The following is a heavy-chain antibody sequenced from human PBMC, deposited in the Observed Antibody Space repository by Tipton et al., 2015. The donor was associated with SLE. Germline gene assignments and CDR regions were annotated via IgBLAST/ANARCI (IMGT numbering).Heavy chain of an antibody. Sequence: TLSLTCTVSGGSISSYYWSWIRQPPGKGLEWIGYIYYSGSTNYNPSLKSRVTISVDTSKNQFSLKLSSVTAADTAVYYCVRDGGWYFDLWGRGTLVTVSS. D-gene: IGHD3-10*01. J-gene: IGHJ2*01. CDR1: GGSISSYY. V-gene: IGHV4-59*01. CDR2: IYYSGST. CDR3: VRDGGWYFDL.